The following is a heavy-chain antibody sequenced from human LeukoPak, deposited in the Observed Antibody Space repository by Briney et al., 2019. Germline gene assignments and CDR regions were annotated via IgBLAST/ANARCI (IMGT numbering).Heavy chain of an antibody. Sequence: AAVKVSCKASGGTFSSYAISWVRQAPGQRLEWMGRIIPILGIANYAQKFQGRVTITADKSTSTAYMELSSLRSEDTAVYYCARDRGYSYGASYWGQGTLVPVSS. CDR3: ARDRGYSYGASY. CDR2: IIPILGIA. D-gene: IGHD5-18*01. J-gene: IGHJ4*02. V-gene: IGHV1-69*04. CDR1: GGTFSSYA.